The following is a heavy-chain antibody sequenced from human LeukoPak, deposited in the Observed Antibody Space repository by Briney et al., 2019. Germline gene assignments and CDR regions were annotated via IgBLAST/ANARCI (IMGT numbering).Heavy chain of an antibody. Sequence: SQTLSLTCAISGDSVSTNSAAWNWIRQSPSRGLEWLGWTYYRSQWYNDYAVSVTGRITINPDTSKNQFSLRLSSVTPADTAMYYCARESMVRMDVWGQGTTVTGSS. J-gene: IGHJ6*01. D-gene: IGHD2-21*01. CDR1: GDSVSTNSAA. CDR2: TYYRSQWYN. CDR3: ARESMVRMDV. V-gene: IGHV6-1*01.